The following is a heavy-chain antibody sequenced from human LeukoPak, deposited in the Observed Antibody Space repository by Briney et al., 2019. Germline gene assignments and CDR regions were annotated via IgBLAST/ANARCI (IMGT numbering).Heavy chain of an antibody. CDR1: GYTFTGYY. CDR2: INPNSGGT. D-gene: IGHD3-10*01. Sequence: ASVKVSCKASGYTFTGYYMHWVRQAPGQGLEWMGWINPNSGGTNYAQKFQGWVTMTRDTSISTAYMELSRLRSDDTAVYYCARDSWGLGYGSGICAFDYWGQGTLVTVSS. CDR3: ARDSWGLGYGSGICAFDY. V-gene: IGHV1-2*04. J-gene: IGHJ4*02.